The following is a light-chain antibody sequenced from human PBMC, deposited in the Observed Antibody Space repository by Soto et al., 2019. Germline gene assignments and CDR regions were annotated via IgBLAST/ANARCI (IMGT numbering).Light chain of an antibody. V-gene: IGKV3-15*01. CDR1: QSVSSN. CDR3: QQYNNWPPSIT. CDR2: GAS. J-gene: IGKJ5*01. Sequence: IVMTQSPSTLSVSPGERATLYCRASQSVSSNLAWYQQKPGQAPRLLIYGASTRATGIPARFSGSGSGTEFTLTISSLQSEDFAVCYCQQYNNWPPSITFGQGTRLEIK.